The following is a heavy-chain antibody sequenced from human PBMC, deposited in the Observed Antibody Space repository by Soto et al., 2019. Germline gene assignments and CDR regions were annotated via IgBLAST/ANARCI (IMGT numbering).Heavy chain of an antibody. CDR3: ASGAEEVVVPPP. V-gene: IGHV1-69*02. CDR2: IIPILGIA. D-gene: IGHD2-15*01. Sequence: QVQLVQSGAEVKKPGSSVKVSCKASGGTFSSYTISWVRQAPGQGLEWMGRIIPILGIANYAQKFQGRVTITEDRSTSTAYMELSSRRSEDTAVYCCASGAEEVVVPPPWGQGTLVTVSS. CDR1: GGTFSSYT. J-gene: IGHJ5*02.